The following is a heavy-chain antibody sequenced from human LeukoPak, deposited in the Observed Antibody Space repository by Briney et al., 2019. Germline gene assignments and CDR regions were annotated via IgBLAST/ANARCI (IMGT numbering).Heavy chain of an antibody. J-gene: IGHJ4*02. CDR1: GFTFNSYW. CDR2: IKQDGSEK. Sequence: GGSLRLSCAASGFTFNSYWMSWVRQAPGKGLEWVANIKQDGSEKYYVDSVKGRFTISRDNAKNSLYLQMNSLRAEDTAVYYCARMRPYYFDYWGQGTLVTVSS. CDR3: ARMRPYYFDY. V-gene: IGHV3-7*01.